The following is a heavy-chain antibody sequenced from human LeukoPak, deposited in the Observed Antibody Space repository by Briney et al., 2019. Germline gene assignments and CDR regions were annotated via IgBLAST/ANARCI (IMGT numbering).Heavy chain of an antibody. CDR3: AKDSAKKYDDY. V-gene: IGHV3-23*01. Sequence: GGSLRLSCAASGFTFSSYAMSWVRQAPGKGLEWVSGISGSDDSTNYADSVKGRFTISRENPKNTLYLQMNSLRAEDTAVYYCAKDSAKKYDDYWGQGTLVTVSS. CDR2: ISGSDDST. D-gene: IGHD2/OR15-2a*01. CDR1: GFTFSSYA. J-gene: IGHJ4*02.